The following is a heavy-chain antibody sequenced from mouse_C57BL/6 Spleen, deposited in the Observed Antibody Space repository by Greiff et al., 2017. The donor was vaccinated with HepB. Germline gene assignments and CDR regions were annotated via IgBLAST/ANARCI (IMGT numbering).Heavy chain of an antibody. CDR1: GFNIKDDY. CDR2: IDPENGDT. Sequence: EVQLQQSGAELVRPGASVKLSCTASGFNIKDDYMHWVKQRPEQGLEWIGWIDPENGDTEYASKFQGKATITADTSSNTAYLQLSSLTSEDTAVYYCTTRGLRLGFAYWGQGTLVTVSA. J-gene: IGHJ3*01. CDR3: TTRGLRLGFAY. D-gene: IGHD2-4*01. V-gene: IGHV14-4*01.